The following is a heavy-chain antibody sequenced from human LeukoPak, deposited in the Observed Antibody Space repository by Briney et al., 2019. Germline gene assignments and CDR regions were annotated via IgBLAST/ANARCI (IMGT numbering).Heavy chain of an antibody. J-gene: IGHJ6*02. CDR1: GYTFTVYY. D-gene: IGHD3-16*01. CDR3: ARALSLSYGMDV. Sequence: ASVEVSCKASGYTFTVYYMHWVRQAPGQGLEWMGWINPNSGGTNYAQKFQGRVTMTRDTSISTAYMELSRLRSDDTAVYYCARALSLSYGMDVWGQGTTVTVSS. CDR2: INPNSGGT. V-gene: IGHV1-2*02.